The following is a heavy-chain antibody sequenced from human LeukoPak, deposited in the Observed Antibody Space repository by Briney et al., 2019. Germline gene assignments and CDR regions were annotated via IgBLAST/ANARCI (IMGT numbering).Heavy chain of an antibody. CDR2: ISAYNGNT. D-gene: IGHD1-26*01. CDR1: GYTFTNYA. Sequence: ASVKVSCKASGYTFTNYAIGWVRQAPGQGLEWMGWISAYNGNTNYAQKLQGRVTMTTDTSTSTAYMELRSLRSDDTAVYYCARDFEIVGAADYWGQGTLVTVSS. J-gene: IGHJ4*02. CDR3: ARDFEIVGAADY. V-gene: IGHV1-18*01.